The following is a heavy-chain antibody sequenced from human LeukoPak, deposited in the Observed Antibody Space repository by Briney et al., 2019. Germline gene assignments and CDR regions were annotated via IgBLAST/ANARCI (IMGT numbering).Heavy chain of an antibody. D-gene: IGHD1-26*01. CDR2: IQIDGSST. J-gene: IGHJ2*01. V-gene: IGHV3-74*01. CDR3: SRVLPGGSRSLDL. CDR1: GFTFSRYW. Sequence: GSLRLSCAASGFTFSRYWMHWVRQAPGKGLEWVSRIQIDGSSTNYADSVKGRFTISRDNDKNTLYLQMHSLRAEDTAMYYCSRVLPGGSRSLDLWGLGTLVIVSS.